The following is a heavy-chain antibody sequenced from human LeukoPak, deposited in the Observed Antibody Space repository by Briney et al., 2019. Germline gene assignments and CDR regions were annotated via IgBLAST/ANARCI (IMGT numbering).Heavy chain of an antibody. J-gene: IGHJ6*02. D-gene: IGHD6-19*01. CDR2: ISYDGSNK. CDR3: AKDYSAVAGTLYYYGVDV. Sequence: GGSLRLSCAASGFTFSSYGMHWVRQAPGKGLEWVAVISYDGSNKYYADSVKGRFTISRDNSKNTLYLQMNSLRAEDTAVYYCAKDYSAVAGTLYYYGVDVWGQGTTVTVSS. V-gene: IGHV3-30*18. CDR1: GFTFSSYG.